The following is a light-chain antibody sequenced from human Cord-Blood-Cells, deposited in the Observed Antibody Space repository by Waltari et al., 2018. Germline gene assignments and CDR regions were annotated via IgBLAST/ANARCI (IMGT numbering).Light chain of an antibody. J-gene: IGKJ4*01. CDR2: AAS. V-gene: IGKV1-33*01. CDR1: QDISNY. CDR3: QQNDNPPLT. Sequence: DIQMTQSPSSLSASVGDRVTITCQASQDISNYLNWYQQKPGKAPKLLIYAASNLETGVPSRFSGSGSGTDFTLTISSLQPEDIATYYCQQNDNPPLTFGGGTKVEIK.